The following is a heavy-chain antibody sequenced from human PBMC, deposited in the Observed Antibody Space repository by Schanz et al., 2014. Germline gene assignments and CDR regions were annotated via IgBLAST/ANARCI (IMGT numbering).Heavy chain of an antibody. CDR1: GGSFSGYY. CDR2: SDHSGST. Sequence: QVQLQQWGAGLLKPSETLSLTCAVYGGSFSGYYWSWIRQPPGKGLEWIGESDHSGSTNYNASLKSRVTISVTAPKTQFSRKLGPGTAADTAVYYCARGSRFYDVLTGYYKGGWFDPWGQGTLVTVSS. V-gene: IGHV4-34*01. J-gene: IGHJ5*02. D-gene: IGHD3-9*01. CDR3: ARGSRFYDVLTGYYKGGWFDP.